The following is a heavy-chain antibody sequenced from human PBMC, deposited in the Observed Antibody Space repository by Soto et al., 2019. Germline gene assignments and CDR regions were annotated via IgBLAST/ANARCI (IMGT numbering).Heavy chain of an antibody. CDR3: ARDYSTPVTTNNWFDP. D-gene: IGHD4-17*01. Sequence: SVKVSCKASGGTFSSYTISWVRQAPGQGLEWMGRIIPILGIANYAQKFQGRVTITADKSTSTAYMELSSLRSEDTAVYYCARDYSTPVTTNNWFDPWGQGTLVTVSS. CDR2: IIPILGIA. J-gene: IGHJ5*02. V-gene: IGHV1-69*04. CDR1: GGTFSSYT.